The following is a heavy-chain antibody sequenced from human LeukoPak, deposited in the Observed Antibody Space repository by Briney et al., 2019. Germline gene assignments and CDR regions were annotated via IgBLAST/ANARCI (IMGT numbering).Heavy chain of an antibody. V-gene: IGHV1-18*01. Sequence: ASVKVSCKASGYTCTSYGISWVRQAPGQGLEWMGWISAYNRNTKYAQKLQGRVTMTTDTSTSTAYMELRSLRSDDTAVYYCASRLVAGAFDYWGQGTLVTVSS. D-gene: IGHD6-19*01. J-gene: IGHJ4*02. CDR1: GYTCTSYG. CDR2: ISAYNRNT. CDR3: ASRLVAGAFDY.